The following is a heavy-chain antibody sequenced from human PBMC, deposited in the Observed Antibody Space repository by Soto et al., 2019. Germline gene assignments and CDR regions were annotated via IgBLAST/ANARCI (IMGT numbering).Heavy chain of an antibody. V-gene: IGHV3-21*01. J-gene: IGHJ4*02. CDR3: ARGWLRGPWMY. CDR2: ISASSTYI. Sequence: EVQLVESGGGLVKPGGSLRLSCAASGFIFSSYTMNWVRQAPGKGLEWVSSISASSTYIYYADSLKGRFTISRDNAHNSRSLRVNSLRAEDTAVYYCARGWLRGPWMYWGQGTLVTVSS. CDR1: GFIFSSYT. D-gene: IGHD5-12*01.